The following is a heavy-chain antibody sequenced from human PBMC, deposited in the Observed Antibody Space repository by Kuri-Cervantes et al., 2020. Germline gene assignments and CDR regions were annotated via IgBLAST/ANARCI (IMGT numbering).Heavy chain of an antibody. CDR3: ARDPMVRGGGLDY. CDR2: IYYSGST. Sequence: SETLSLTCTVSGGSISSSSYYWSWIRQHPGKGLEWIGYIYYSGSTYYNPSLKSRVTISVDTSKNQFSLKLSSVTAADTAVYYCARDPMVRGGGLDYWGQGTLVTVSS. D-gene: IGHD3-10*01. J-gene: IGHJ4*02. CDR1: GGSISSSSYY. V-gene: IGHV4-31*03.